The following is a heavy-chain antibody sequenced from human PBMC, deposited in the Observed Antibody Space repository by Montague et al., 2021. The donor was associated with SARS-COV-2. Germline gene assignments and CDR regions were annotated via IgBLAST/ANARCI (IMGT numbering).Heavy chain of an antibody. D-gene: IGHD3-10*01. CDR1: GGSVSSSPYY. CDR3: ASSYYYGSGTYVYNYYMDV. Sequence: SETLSLTCTVSGGSVSSSPYYWGWIRQPPGRGLVWVGSISYSGRTYFSPCLKSRLTISVDSSENQFSLRLSSVTAADTAVYYCASSYYYGSGTYVYNYYMDVWGKGTTVTVPS. CDR2: ISYSGRT. J-gene: IGHJ6*03. V-gene: IGHV4-39*01.